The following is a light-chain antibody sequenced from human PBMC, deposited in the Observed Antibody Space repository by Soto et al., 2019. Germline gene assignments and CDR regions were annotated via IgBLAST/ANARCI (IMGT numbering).Light chain of an antibody. CDR3: QQYNNWPLT. V-gene: IGKV3-15*01. Sequence: ETVMTQSPATLSVSPGERATLSCRASQSVSSNLAWYQQKPGQAPRLLIYGASTRATGIPARFSGSGSGTEFTLTISSLQSEDFAVYYCQQYNNWPLTFGGGTKVE. CDR2: GAS. J-gene: IGKJ4*01. CDR1: QSVSSN.